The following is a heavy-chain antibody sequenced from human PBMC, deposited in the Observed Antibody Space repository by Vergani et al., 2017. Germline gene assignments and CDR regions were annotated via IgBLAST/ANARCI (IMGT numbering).Heavy chain of an antibody. CDR1: GFTFSSYG. V-gene: IGHV3-33*01. J-gene: IGHJ3*02. CDR2: IWYDGSNK. D-gene: IGHD3-22*01. Sequence: QVQLVESGGGVVQPGRSLRLSCAASGFTFSSYGMHWVRQAPGKGLEWVAVIWYDGSNKYYADSVKGRFTISRDNSKNTLYLQMNSLRAEETAVYYCARDTRSSGFRAWVAFDMGGQGTMVTVSS. CDR3: ARDTRSSGFRAWVAFDM.